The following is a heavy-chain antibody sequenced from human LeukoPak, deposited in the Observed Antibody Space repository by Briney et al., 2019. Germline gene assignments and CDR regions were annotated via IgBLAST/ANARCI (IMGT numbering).Heavy chain of an antibody. CDR1: GFTFSNYA. J-gene: IGHJ4*02. D-gene: IGHD3-10*01. CDR3: AKDVESGRSADY. V-gene: IGHV3-23*01. CDR2: ISGSGGGT. Sequence: GGSLRLSCAASGFTFSNYAMSWVRQAPGKGLEWVSTISGSGGGTYYADSVKGRFTLSRDNSMNTLYLQMNSLRAEDTAVYYCAKDVESGRSADYWGQGTLVTVSS.